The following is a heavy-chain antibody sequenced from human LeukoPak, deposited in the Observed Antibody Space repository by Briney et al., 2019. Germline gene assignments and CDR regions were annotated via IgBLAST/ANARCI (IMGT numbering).Heavy chain of an antibody. CDR2: ITANGGTT. D-gene: IGHD5-18*01. Sequence: GGSLRLSCAASGFTFYNYAMGCVRQAPGKGLEWVSTITANGGTTYYADSVKGRFTISRDNSKNTLYLQMNSLRAEDTAVYYCAKEDRKGYSYGYTHYWGQGTLVTVSS. CDR3: AKEDRKGYSYGYTHY. CDR1: GFTFYNYA. V-gene: IGHV3-23*01. J-gene: IGHJ4*02.